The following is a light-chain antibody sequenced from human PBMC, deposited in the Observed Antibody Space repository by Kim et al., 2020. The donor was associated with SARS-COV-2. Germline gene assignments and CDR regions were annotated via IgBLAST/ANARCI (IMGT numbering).Light chain of an antibody. V-gene: IGKV1-5*03. CDR2: MAS. CDR1: QTINIW. CDR3: QHYNGYPLT. Sequence: DIQMTQSPSTLSASVGDRVTMTCRASQTINIWLAWYQQKPGKAPKLLIYMASTLQNGVPSRFSGSGSGTEFTLTISSLQPDDFATYYCQHYNGYPLTFGEGTQLEIK. J-gene: IGKJ5*01.